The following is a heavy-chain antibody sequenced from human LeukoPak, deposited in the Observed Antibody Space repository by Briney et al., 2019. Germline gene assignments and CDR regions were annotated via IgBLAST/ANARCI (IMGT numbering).Heavy chain of an antibody. V-gene: IGHV3-23*01. CDR1: GFRFSTYA. D-gene: IGHD6-6*01. CDR3: ARDTRLAAIFRFAD. J-gene: IGHJ4*02. Sequence: GGSLRLSCVTSGFRFSTYAMSWVRQAPGKGLEWVSGISHGGGSTYYADSVKGRFTISRDNPKNTLFLQMNRLTAEDTAVYYCARDTRLAAIFRFADWGQGMLVTVSS. CDR2: ISHGGGST.